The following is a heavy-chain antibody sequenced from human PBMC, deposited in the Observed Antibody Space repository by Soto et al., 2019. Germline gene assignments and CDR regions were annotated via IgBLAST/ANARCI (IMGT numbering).Heavy chain of an antibody. J-gene: IGHJ4*02. D-gene: IGHD3-3*01. V-gene: IGHV3-9*01. Sequence: GGSLRLSCLASGFIFDDYAIHWVRQVAGKGLEWVSGIDWNRATVGYADSVKGRFTLSRDNARNSVVLQMNSLRPEDTAVYYCVKDVGSRHYDFTNFDSWVQGTLVTVSS. CDR1: GFIFDDYA. CDR2: IDWNRATV. CDR3: VKDVGSRHYDFTNFDS.